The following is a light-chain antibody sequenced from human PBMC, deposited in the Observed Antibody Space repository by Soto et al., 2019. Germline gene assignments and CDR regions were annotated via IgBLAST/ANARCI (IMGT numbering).Light chain of an antibody. CDR3: GSWDSSLSAYV. CDR1: SSNIGGNS. Sequence: QSVLTQPPSVSAAPGQKVTISCSGSSSNIGGNSVSWYQQLPGTAPKLLIYDDNKRPSGIPDRFSGSKSGTSATLGITGYQDGDEADYYCGSWDSSLSAYVFGTGTRSPS. CDR2: DDN. J-gene: IGLJ1*01. V-gene: IGLV1-51*01.